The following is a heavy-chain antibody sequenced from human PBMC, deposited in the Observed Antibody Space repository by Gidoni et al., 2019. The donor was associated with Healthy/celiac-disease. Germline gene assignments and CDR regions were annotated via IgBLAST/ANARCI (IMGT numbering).Heavy chain of an antibody. CDR1: GGSISSGGYY. J-gene: IGHJ4*02. Sequence: TVSGGSISSGGYYWSWIRQHPGKGLEWIGYIYYSGSTYYNPSLKSRVTISVDTSKNQFSLKLSSVTAADTAVYYCAREFLGFGIAFDYWGQGTLVTVSS. CDR2: IYYSGST. V-gene: IGHV4-31*03. CDR3: AREFLGFGIAFDY. D-gene: IGHD6-13*01.